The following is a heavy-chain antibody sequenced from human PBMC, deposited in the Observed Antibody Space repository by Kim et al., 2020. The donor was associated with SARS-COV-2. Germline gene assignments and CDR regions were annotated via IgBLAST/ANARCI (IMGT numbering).Heavy chain of an antibody. CDR1: GGSISSSSYY. CDR2: IYYSGST. D-gene: IGHD2-15*01. J-gene: IGHJ6*02. CDR3: ARARSGGSWLPDYYYGMDV. V-gene: IGHV4-39*07. Sequence: SETLSLTCTVSGGSISSSSYYWGWIRQPPGKGLEWIGSIYYSGSTYYNPSLKSRVTISVDTSKNQFSLKLSSVTAADTAVYYCARARSGGSWLPDYYYGMDVWGQGTMVTVSS.